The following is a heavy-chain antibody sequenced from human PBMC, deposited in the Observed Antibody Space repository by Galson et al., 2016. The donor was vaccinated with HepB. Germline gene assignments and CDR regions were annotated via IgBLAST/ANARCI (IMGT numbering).Heavy chain of an antibody. D-gene: IGHD3-3*01. CDR3: AVEYAYSQAPLFFGY. V-gene: IGHV3-7*02. Sequence: SLRLSCAASGFTFTNYWMTWVRQVTGKGLEWVANINKDGSEKIYVGSVTGRFTISRDNARNSLYLQMNSLRVEDTAVYYCAVEYAYSQAPLFFGYWGQGTVVTVSS. CDR2: INKDGSEK. CDR1: GFTFTNYW. J-gene: IGHJ4*02.